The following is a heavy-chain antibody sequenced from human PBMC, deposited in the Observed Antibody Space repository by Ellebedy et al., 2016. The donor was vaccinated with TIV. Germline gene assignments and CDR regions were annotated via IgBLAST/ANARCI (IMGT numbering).Heavy chain of an antibody. V-gene: IGHV1-2*02. Sequence: AASVKVSCKASGYTFTGYYMHWVRQAPGQGLEWMGWINPNSGGTNYAQKFQGRVTMTRDTSISTAYMELSRLRSDDTAVYYCARENYYGSGSYYSNWFDPWGQGTLATVSS. CDR1: GYTFTGYY. D-gene: IGHD3-10*01. J-gene: IGHJ5*02. CDR2: INPNSGGT. CDR3: ARENYYGSGSYYSNWFDP.